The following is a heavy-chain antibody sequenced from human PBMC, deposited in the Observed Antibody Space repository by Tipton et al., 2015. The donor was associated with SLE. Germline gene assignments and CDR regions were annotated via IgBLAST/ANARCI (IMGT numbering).Heavy chain of an antibody. CDR1: GFTFRSSS. V-gene: IGHV4-34*01. J-gene: IGHJ5*02. D-gene: IGHD4/OR15-4a*01. Sequence: LRLSCVASGFTFRSSSMAWVRRAPGRGLEWIGETTHSGKTNYNPSLKSRVAISADTSKNQFSLKLTSVTVADTAVYYCTRGGRGDGANPFDPWGQGTLVTVSS. CDR3: TRGGRGDGANPFDP. CDR2: TTHSGKT.